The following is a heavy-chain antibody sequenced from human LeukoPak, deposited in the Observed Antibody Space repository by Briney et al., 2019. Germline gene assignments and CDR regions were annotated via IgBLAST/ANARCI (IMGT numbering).Heavy chain of an antibody. CDR3: ASLHGTQLAAFDI. J-gene: IGHJ3*02. CDR1: GGTFSSYA. Sequence: ASVKVSCKASGGTFSSYAISWVRQAPGQGLEWMGRIIPILGIANYAQKFQGRVTITADKSTSTAYMELSSLRSEDTAVYYCASLHGTQLAAFDIWGQGTMVTVSS. D-gene: IGHD6-13*01. V-gene: IGHV1-69*04. CDR2: IIPILGIA.